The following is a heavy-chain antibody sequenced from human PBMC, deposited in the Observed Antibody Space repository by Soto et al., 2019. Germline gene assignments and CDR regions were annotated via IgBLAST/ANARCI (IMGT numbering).Heavy chain of an antibody. CDR3: AKEFTIFGVVPRTGYFDY. J-gene: IGHJ4*02. D-gene: IGHD3-3*01. CDR2: ISGSGGST. Sequence: GGSLRLSCAASGFTFSSYAMSWVRQAPGKGLEWVSAISGSGGSTYYADSVKGRFTISRDNSKNTLYLQMNSLRAEDTAVYYCAKEFTIFGVVPRTGYFDYWGQGTLVTVSS. CDR1: GFTFSSYA. V-gene: IGHV3-23*01.